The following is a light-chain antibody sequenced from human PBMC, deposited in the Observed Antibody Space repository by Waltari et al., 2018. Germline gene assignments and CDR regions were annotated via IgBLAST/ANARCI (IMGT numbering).Light chain of an antibody. V-gene: IGKV3-15*01. CDR2: HAS. CDR3: QQYYDGRS. J-gene: IGKJ2*03. CDR1: QSISVS. Sequence: EIVMTQSPATLSVSPGERATLSCRASQSISVSLAWFQQKPGQAPRLLIYHASTRAIGIPARLSGSGSGTEFTLTISSLQPEDSAVYYCQQYYDGRSFGQGTKLEIK.